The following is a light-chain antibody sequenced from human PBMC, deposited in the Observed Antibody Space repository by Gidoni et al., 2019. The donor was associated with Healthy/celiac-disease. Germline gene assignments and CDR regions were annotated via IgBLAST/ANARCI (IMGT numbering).Light chain of an antibody. CDR1: SSDVGGYND. CDR2: DVS. V-gene: IGLV2-14*01. J-gene: IGLJ7*01. CDR3: SSYTSSSTPAV. Sequence: QSALTQPASVSGSPGQSITISCTGTSSDVGGYNDVSWYQQHPGKATKLMIYDVSNLPSGVSNRFSGSKSGNTASLTISGLQAEDEDDYYCSSYTSSSTPAVFGGGTQLTVL.